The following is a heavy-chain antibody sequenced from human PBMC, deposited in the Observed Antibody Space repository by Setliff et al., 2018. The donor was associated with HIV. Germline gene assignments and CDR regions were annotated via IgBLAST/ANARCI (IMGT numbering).Heavy chain of an antibody. V-gene: IGHV1-18*04. J-gene: IGHJ4*02. CDR1: GYTFTTYG. Sequence: GASVKVSCKASGYTFTTYGVNWVRQAPGQGLEWMGWINSYNGNTKFAQKFQGRVTMTTDTSTTTAFMELRSLKADDTGIYYCARGLPDCSGGNCYPYRFDYWGQGTLVTVSS. D-gene: IGHD2-15*01. CDR3: ARGLPDCSGGNCYPYRFDY. CDR2: INSYNGNT.